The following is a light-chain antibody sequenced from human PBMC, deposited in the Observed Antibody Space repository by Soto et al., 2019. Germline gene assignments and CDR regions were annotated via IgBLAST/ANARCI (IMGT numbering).Light chain of an antibody. Sequence: DIQMTQSPSTLSASVGDRVTITCRASQSISSWLACYQQKPGKAPKLLIYDASSLESGVPSRFSGSASGTEFTLPIISLQPDHFAAEYHLQNNSYSLSPFGHGTKLELK. J-gene: IGKJ2*01. CDR1: QSISSW. V-gene: IGKV1-5*01. CDR3: LQNNSYSLSP. CDR2: DAS.